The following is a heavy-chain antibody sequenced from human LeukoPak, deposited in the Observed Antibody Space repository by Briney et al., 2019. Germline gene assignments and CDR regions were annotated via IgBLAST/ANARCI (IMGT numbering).Heavy chain of an antibody. V-gene: IGHV3-66*01. D-gene: IGHD6-19*01. CDR3: ARDNGSGWFNYFDY. J-gene: IGHJ4*02. Sequence: PGGSLRLSCAASGFTVSSNYMSWVRQAPGKGLEWVSVIYSGGSTYYADSVKGRFTISRDNSKNTLYLQMNSLRAEDTAVYYCARDNGSGWFNYFDYWGQGTLVTVSS. CDR1: GFTVSSNY. CDR2: IYSGGST.